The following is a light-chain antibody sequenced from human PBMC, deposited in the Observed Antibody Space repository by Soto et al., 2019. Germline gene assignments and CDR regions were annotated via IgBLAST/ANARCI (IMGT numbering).Light chain of an antibody. CDR3: QQYNNWPFS. J-gene: IGKJ5*01. CDR2: DVS. V-gene: IGKV3-15*01. CDR1: QGVTTN. Sequence: EIVMTQSPAALSVYPWERATLSCRAGQGVTTNFAWYQQKSGQSPRLLIYDVSIRATGVPARFSGTGSETDFTTTISGLQSEDSAVYFCQQYNNWPFSFGQGTRLEIK.